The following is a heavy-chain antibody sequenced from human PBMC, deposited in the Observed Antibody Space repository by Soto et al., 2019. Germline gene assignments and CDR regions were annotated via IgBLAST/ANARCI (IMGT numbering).Heavy chain of an antibody. CDR3: ARDLSSSGYEAVFDY. CDR2: ISSSSYI. J-gene: IGHJ4*02. CDR1: GFTFSSYS. D-gene: IGHD5-12*01. Sequence: GGSLRLSCAASGFTFSSYSMNWVRQAPGKGLEWVSSISSSSYIYYADSVKGRFTISRDNAKNSLYLQMNSLRAEDTAVYYCARDLSSSGYEAVFDYWGQGTLVTVSS. V-gene: IGHV3-21*01.